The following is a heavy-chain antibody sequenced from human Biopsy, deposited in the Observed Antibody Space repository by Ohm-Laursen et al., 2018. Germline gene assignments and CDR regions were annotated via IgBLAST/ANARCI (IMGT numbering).Heavy chain of an antibody. V-gene: IGHV4-4*07. J-gene: IGHJ3*02. D-gene: IGHD2-21*01. CDR3: VSIFHTNNERRPFDM. Sequence: ETLSLTCAVSGVSIRGYYWSWVRRPAGRGLEWIGRVYVGGSNNYNPSLRSRVSLSVDTSKNQFSLMLSGVTAADTAVYYCVSIFHTNNERRPFDMWGQGTMVAVS. CDR2: VYVGGSN. CDR1: GVSIRGYY.